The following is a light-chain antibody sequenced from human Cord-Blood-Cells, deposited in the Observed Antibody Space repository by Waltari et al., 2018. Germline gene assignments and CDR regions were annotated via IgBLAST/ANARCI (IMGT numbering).Light chain of an antibody. CDR3: QQSYSTPRT. J-gene: IGKJ1*01. V-gene: IGKV1-39*01. CDR2: AAS. Sequence: DIHMTQSPSSLSASVGDRFTTTCRASQSISSYLNWYQQKPGKAPKLLIYAASSLQSGVPSRFSGSGSGTDFTLTISSLQPEDFATYYCQQSYSTPRTFGQGTKVEIK. CDR1: QSISSY.